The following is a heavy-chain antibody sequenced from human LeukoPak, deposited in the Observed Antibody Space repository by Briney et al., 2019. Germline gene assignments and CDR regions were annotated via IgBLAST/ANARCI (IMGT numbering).Heavy chain of an antibody. V-gene: IGHV3-7*01. D-gene: IGHD3-9*01. CDR1: GFTFSSYW. CDR3: ARDSAAAIDILTGYSISPIPLDY. Sequence: GGSLRLSCAASGFTFSSYWMSWVRQAPGKGLEWVANIKQDGSEKYYVDSVKGRFTISRDNAKNSLYLQMNSLRAEDTAVYYCARDSAAAIDILTGYSISPIPLDYWGQGTLVTVSS. J-gene: IGHJ4*02. CDR2: IKQDGSEK.